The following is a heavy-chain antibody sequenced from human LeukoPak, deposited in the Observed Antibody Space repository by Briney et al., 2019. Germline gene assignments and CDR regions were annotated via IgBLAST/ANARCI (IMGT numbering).Heavy chain of an antibody. Sequence: ASVKVSCKASGYTFTGYYMHWVRQAPGQGLEWMGWINPNSGGTNYAQKFQGRVTMTRDTSISTAYMELSRLRSDDTAVYYCARDTANYYDSSGYYGPLDYWGQGTLVTVSS. J-gene: IGHJ4*02. D-gene: IGHD3-22*01. CDR1: GYTFTGYY. CDR3: ARDTANYYDSSGYYGPLDY. V-gene: IGHV1-2*02. CDR2: INPNSGGT.